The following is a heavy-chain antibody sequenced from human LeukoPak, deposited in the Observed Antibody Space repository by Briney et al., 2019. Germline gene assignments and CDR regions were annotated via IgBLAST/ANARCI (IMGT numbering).Heavy chain of an antibody. Sequence: SETLSLTCAVYGGSLSGYYWSWIRQSPGKGLEWIGEINHSGSTNYNPSLESRVTISVDTSKKQISLTLSSVTAADTAVYYCARGRSSYGPWGRGTLVTVSS. J-gene: IGHJ5*02. D-gene: IGHD4-4*01. CDR3: ARGRSSYGP. CDR1: GGSLSGYY. CDR2: INHSGST. V-gene: IGHV4-34*01.